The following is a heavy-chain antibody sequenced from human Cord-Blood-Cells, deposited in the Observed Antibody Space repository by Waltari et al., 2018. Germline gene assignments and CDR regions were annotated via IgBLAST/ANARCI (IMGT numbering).Heavy chain of an antibody. J-gene: IGHJ4*02. CDR3: ARLLLGAGDY. CDR2: IYYSGST. CDR1: GGSISSSSSY. Sequence: QLQLQESGPGLVKPSETLSLTCTVSGGSISSSSSYWGWIRQPPGKGLEWIGSIYYSGSTYYHPSLKGRVTRSVDTSKNQFSRKLSSVTAADTAVYDCARLLLGAGDYWGQGTLVTVSS. D-gene: IGHD3-16*01. V-gene: IGHV4-39*01.